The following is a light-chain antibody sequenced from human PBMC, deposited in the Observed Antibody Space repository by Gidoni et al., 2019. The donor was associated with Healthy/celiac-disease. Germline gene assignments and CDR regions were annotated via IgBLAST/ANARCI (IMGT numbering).Light chain of an antibody. CDR2: AAS. J-gene: IGKJ1*01. V-gene: IGKV1-39*01. CDR1: QSISSY. CDR3: QQSYNTPKT. Sequence: EMTQSPSSLSASVGDRVTITCRASQSISSYLNWYLQKPGKVPKLLIYAASSLQSGVPSRFSGSGSGTDFTLTISSLQPEDVATYYGQQSYNTPKTFXQXTKVXIK.